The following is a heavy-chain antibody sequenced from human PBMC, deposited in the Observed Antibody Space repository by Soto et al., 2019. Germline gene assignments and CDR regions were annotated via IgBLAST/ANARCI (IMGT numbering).Heavy chain of an antibody. J-gene: IGHJ6*02. V-gene: IGHV3-53*01. Sequence: GGSLRLSCAASGFTVSSNYMSWVRQAPGKGLEWVSVIYSGGSTYYADSVKGRFTISRDNSKHTLYLQMNSLRAEDTAVYYCARVPKYYYYGMDVWGQGTTVTVSS. CDR1: GFTVSSNY. CDR3: ARVPKYYYYGMDV. CDR2: IYSGGST.